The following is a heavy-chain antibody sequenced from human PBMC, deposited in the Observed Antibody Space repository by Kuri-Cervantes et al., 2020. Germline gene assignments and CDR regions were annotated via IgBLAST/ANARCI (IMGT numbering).Heavy chain of an antibody. CDR1: GFSLSTSGMC. D-gene: IGHD6-13*01. CDR2: IYWDDDE. CDR3: AHRLIASAQRAFDI. V-gene: IGHV2-5*08. J-gene: IGHJ3*02. Sequence: SGPTLVKPTQTLTLTCTFSGFSLSTSGMCVSWVRQPPGKALEWLALIYWDDDERYRPSLKSRLTITKDTSRNQVVLTMTNMDPVDTATYYCAHRLIASAQRAFDIWGQGTMVTVSS.